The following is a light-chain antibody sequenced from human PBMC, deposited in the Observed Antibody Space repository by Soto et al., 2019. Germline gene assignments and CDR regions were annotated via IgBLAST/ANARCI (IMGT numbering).Light chain of an antibody. J-gene: IGKJ4*01. CDR3: QQRSIWPLT. Sequence: EIVLTQSPATLSLSPGERATLSCRASQSVSSYLAWYQQKPGQAPRLLIYDASNRATGIPARFSGSRSGTDVTLTISSLEPEDFAVYYCQQRSIWPLTFGGGTKVEIK. V-gene: IGKV3-11*01. CDR2: DAS. CDR1: QSVSSY.